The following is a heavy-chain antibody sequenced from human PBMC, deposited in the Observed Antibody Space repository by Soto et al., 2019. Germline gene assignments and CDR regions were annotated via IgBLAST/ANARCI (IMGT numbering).Heavy chain of an antibody. D-gene: IGHD3-22*01. J-gene: IGHJ6*02. Sequence: QVQLVQSGAEVKKPGASVKVSCKASGYTFTSYGISWVRQAPGQGLEWMGWISAYNGNTNYAQKLQGRVTMTTDTSTSTAYMEMRSLRSDDKAVYYWARSWLYSSGSYYYYYGMDVWGQGTTVTVSS. CDR3: ARSWLYSSGSYYYYYGMDV. CDR2: ISAYNGNT. V-gene: IGHV1-18*01. CDR1: GYTFTSYG.